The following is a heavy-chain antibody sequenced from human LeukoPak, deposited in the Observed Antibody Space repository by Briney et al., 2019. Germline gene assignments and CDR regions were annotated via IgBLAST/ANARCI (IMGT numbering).Heavy chain of an antibody. V-gene: IGHV3-74*01. Sequence: GGSLRLSCVASGFTFTTYWMHWVRQAPGKGLVWVSLIQGDGSNSNYADSVKGRFTISRDNARNTLYLQMNGLRAEDTALYYCARTSPTSHFDFWGQGTLVTVSS. CDR3: ARTSPTSHFDF. CDR1: GFTFTTYW. CDR2: IQGDGSNS. D-gene: IGHD3-16*01. J-gene: IGHJ4*02.